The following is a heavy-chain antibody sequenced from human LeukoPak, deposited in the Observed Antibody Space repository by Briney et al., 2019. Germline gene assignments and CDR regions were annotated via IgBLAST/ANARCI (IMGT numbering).Heavy chain of an antibody. J-gene: IGHJ4*02. Sequence: GGSLRLSCAASGFTFSSYAMSWVRQAPGKGLEWVSAISGSGGSTYYADSVKGRFTFSRDNSKNTLYLQMNSLRAEDTAVYYCAKVGNSSSWSGNYWGQGTLVTVSS. CDR2: ISGSGGST. D-gene: IGHD6-13*01. CDR3: AKVGNSSSWSGNY. CDR1: GFTFSSYA. V-gene: IGHV3-23*01.